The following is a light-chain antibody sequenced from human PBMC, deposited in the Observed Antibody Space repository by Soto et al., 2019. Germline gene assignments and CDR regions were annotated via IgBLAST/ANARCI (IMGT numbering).Light chain of an antibody. CDR2: DAS. J-gene: IGKJ1*01. CDR1: QSISSW. CDR3: QQYNSYSLWT. V-gene: IGKV1-5*01. Sequence: DLPMTQSPSTLSASVGDRVTITCRASQSISSWLAWYQQKPGKAPKLLIYDASSLQSGVPSRFSGSGSGTEFTLTIDSLQPDDFATYYCQQYNSYSLWTFGQGTKVEIK.